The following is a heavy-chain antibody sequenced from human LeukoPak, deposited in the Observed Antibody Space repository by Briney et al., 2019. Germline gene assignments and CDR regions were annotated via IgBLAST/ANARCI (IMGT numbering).Heavy chain of an antibody. V-gene: IGHV3-23*01. J-gene: IGHJ4*02. CDR1: GFTFDDYA. CDR2: ISGSGGST. CDR3: AKYTYSSGWYQSDY. Sequence: GGSLRLSCAASGFTFDDYAMHWVRQAPGKGLEWVSAISGSGGSTYYADSVKGRFTISRDNSKNTLYLQMNSLRAEDTAVYYCAKYTYSSGWYQSDYWGQGTLVTVSS. D-gene: IGHD6-19*01.